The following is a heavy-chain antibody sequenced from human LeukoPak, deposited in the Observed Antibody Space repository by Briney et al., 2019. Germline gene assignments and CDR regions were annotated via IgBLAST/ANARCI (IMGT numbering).Heavy chain of an antibody. V-gene: IGHV1-8*01. J-gene: IGHJ3*02. CDR2: MNPNSGNT. D-gene: IGHD3-22*01. Sequence: GASVKVSCKASGYTFTSYDINWVRQATGQGLEWMGWMNPNSGNTGYAQKFQGRVTMTRNTSISTAYMELSSLRSEDTAVYYCASSSLYYYDSSRAFDIWGQGTMVTVSS. CDR3: ASSSLYYYDSSRAFDI. CDR1: GYTFTSYD.